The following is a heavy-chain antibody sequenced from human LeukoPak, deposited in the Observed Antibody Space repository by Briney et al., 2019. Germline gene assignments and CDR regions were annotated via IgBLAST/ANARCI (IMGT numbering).Heavy chain of an antibody. J-gene: IGHJ4*02. CDR1: GFTFCSYA. D-gene: IGHD5-18*01. Sequence: GGSLRLSCVFSGFTFCSYAMSWVRQAPGKGLEWVSSLSGSGGSTYYADSVKGQFTIPRDNSKNPLYLQMNSRRVEDTAVYYCAKDPHTGYSFAYWGRGTRVTVSS. V-gene: IGHV3-23*01. CDR2: LSGSGGST. CDR3: AKDPHTGYSFAY.